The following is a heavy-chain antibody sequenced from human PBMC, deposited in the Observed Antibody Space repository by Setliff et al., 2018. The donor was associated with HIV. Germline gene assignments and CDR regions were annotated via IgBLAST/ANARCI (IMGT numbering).Heavy chain of an antibody. CDR3: AADSSGYTFDY. J-gene: IGHJ4*02. V-gene: IGHV1-3*01. Sequence: ASVKVSCKASGYTFTQYPMHWVRQAPGQRLEWMGWINAGNGNTKYSQKFQGRVTMTTDTSTSTAYMELRSLKSDDTAVYYCAADSSGYTFDYWGQGTLVTVSS. CDR1: GYTFTQYP. CDR2: INAGNGNT. D-gene: IGHD3-22*01.